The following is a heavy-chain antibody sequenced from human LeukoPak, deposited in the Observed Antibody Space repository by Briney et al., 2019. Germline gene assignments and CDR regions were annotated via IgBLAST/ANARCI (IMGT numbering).Heavy chain of an antibody. CDR2: IYYSGST. Sequence: SETLSLTCTVSGGSISSGGYYLSWIRQHPGKGLEWIGYIYYSGSTYYNPSLKSRVTISVDTSKNQFSLKLSSVTAADTAVYYCARDPYGDDAFDIWGQGTMVTVSS. J-gene: IGHJ3*02. D-gene: IGHD4-17*01. CDR3: ARDPYGDDAFDI. V-gene: IGHV4-31*03. CDR1: GGSISSGGYY.